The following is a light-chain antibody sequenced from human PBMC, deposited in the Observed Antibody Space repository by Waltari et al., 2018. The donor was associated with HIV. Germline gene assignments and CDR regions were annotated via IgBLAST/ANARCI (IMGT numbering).Light chain of an antibody. CDR1: LSTLGANT. Sequence: QSVISHPPSASGTPGQTVTITCSGRLSTLGANTVNWYQQIPGTTTRLLIYGHNQRPSGVPDRVSGARSGTSASLTIGGLQSEDEADYYCSAWDDSLRATVFGTGTRVTVL. J-gene: IGLJ1*01. CDR3: SAWDDSLRATV. CDR2: GHN. V-gene: IGLV1-44*01.